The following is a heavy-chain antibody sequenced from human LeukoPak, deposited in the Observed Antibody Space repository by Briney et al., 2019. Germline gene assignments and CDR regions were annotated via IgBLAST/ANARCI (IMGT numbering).Heavy chain of an antibody. J-gene: IGHJ4*02. V-gene: IGHV3-21*01. D-gene: IGHD5-18*01. CDR1: GFTFSSYS. CDR3: VRGQLWSYYHDY. Sequence: GGSLRLSCAASGFTFSSYSMNWVRQAPGKGLEWVSSISSSSSYIYYAGSVKGRFTISRDNAKNTVYLEMNSLRAEDMAVYYCVRGQLWSYYHDYWGQGTLVTVSS. CDR2: ISSSSSYI.